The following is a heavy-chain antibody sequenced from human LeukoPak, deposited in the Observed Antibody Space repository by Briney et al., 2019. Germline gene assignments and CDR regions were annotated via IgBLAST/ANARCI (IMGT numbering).Heavy chain of an antibody. CDR2: IIPILGIA. J-gene: IGHJ6*02. CDR1: GGTFSSYA. D-gene: IGHD2-2*01. V-gene: IGHV1-69*04. CDR3: ARDFEYCSSTSCSTRYGMDV. Sequence: PVKVSCKASGGTFSSYAISWVRQAPGQGLEWMGRIIPILGIANYAQKFQGRVTITADKSTSTAYMELSSLRSEDTAVYYCARDFEYCSSTSCSTRYGMDVWGQGTTVTVSS.